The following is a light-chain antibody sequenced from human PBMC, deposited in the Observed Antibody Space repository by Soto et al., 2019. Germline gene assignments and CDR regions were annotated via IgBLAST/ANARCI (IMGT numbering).Light chain of an antibody. CDR1: EGLXGW. CDR3: QQYNNDTRT. CDR2: NAS. Sequence: TQSASSLCATVGERVTITCRASEGLXGWLAWDQRQPGKAPKLLXDNASNLETGCPSRFSGSGSGTEFTPAISSMQPYESSNYYCQQYNNDTRTFGQGTMVDIK. J-gene: IGKJ1*01. V-gene: IGKV1-5*01.